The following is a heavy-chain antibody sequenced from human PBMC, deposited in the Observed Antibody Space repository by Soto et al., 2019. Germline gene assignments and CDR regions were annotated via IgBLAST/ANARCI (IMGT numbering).Heavy chain of an antibody. D-gene: IGHD1-26*01. CDR2: IIPFFNTS. CDR1: GDTFSSYA. V-gene: IGHV1-69*01. Sequence: QVQLVQSGAEVKKPGSSVKVSCKASGDTFSSYAISWVRQAPGQGLDWMGGIIPFFNTSNYAQKFQGRVTISAEESTSTAYMELSSLRSEDTAMYYCARESAYGGNPLAFDYWGQGTLVTVSS. CDR3: ARESAYGGNPLAFDY. J-gene: IGHJ4*02.